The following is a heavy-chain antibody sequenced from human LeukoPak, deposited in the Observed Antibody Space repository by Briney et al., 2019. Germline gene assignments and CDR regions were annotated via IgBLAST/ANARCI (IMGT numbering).Heavy chain of an antibody. CDR1: GYSFTSYW. CDR2: IYPGDSDT. V-gene: IGHV5-51*01. CDR3: ARQSNGDCYGSGRYPYNWFDP. J-gene: IGHJ5*02. D-gene: IGHD3-10*01. Sequence: GESLKISCKGSGYSFTSYWIGWVRQMPGKGLEWMGIIYPGDSDTRYSPSFQGQVTISADKSISTAYLQWSSLKASDTAMYYCARQSNGDCYGSGRYPYNWFDPWGQGTLVTVSS.